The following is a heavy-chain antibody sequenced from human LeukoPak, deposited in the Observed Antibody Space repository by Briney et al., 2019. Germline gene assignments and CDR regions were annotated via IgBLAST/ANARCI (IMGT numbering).Heavy chain of an antibody. CDR3: ARGGRDGSRAEGFNWFDP. CDR1: GYTFTGYY. CDR2: INPNSGGT. J-gene: IGHJ5*02. V-gene: IGHV1-2*02. Sequence: ASVKVSCKASGYTFTGYYMHWVRQAPGQGLEWMGWINPNSGGTNYAQKFQGRVTMTRDTSISTAYMELSRLRSDDTAVYYCARGGRDGSRAEGFNWFDPWGQGTLVTVSS. D-gene: IGHD3-10*01.